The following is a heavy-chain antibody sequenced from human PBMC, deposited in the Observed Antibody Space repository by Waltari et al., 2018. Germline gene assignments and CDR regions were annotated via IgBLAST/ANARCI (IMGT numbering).Heavy chain of an antibody. CDR3: VRLAQLTYRSPVPGRHYYYGMDV. J-gene: IGHJ6*02. CDR1: GFRFSNYW. D-gene: IGHD2-2*01. Sequence: EEQLLESGGGLVQPGDSLRLSCAASGFRFSNYWMNWVRKAPGKGLVWVALLRNDERSITYADSVNGRFTISRYNAKNTLYLQMKRLIADDTAVYYCVRLAQLTYRSPVPGRHYYYGMDVWGQGTTVTVSS. V-gene: IGHV3-74*03. CDR2: LRNDERSI.